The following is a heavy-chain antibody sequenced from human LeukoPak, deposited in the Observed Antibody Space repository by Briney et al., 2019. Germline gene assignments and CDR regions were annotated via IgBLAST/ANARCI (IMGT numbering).Heavy chain of an antibody. CDR3: ARGPPKGLTGSDSHYYYSSGMDV. V-gene: IGHV1-18*01. CDR1: GYTFTSYG. Sequence: ASVKVSCKASGYTFTSYGISWVRQAPGQGLEWMGWISAYNGNTNYAQKLQGRVTMTTDTSTSTAYMELRSLRSDDTAVYYCARGPPKGLTGSDSHYYYSSGMDVWGKGTPVTVSS. CDR2: ISAYNGNT. J-gene: IGHJ6*04. D-gene: IGHD3-9*01.